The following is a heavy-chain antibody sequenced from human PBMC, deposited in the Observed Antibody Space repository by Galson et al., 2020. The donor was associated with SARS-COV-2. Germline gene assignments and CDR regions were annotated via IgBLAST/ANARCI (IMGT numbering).Heavy chain of an antibody. D-gene: IGHD5-18*01. Sequence: SQTLSLTCTVSGGSISSGGYYWSWNRQYPGKGLEWIGYINYSGNTYYNPSLKSRITLSVDTSKNQFSLKLSSVTAADTAIYFCARNKQLLFDFWGQGTLVSVTS. V-gene: IGHV4-31*03. CDR1: GGSISSGGYY. J-gene: IGHJ4*02. CDR2: INYSGNT. CDR3: ARNKQLLFDF.